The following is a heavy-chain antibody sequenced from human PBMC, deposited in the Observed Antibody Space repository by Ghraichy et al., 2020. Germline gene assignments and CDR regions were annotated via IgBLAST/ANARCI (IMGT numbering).Heavy chain of an antibody. D-gene: IGHD2-15*01. J-gene: IGHJ3*02. Sequence: GGSLRLSCAASGFTFSSYGMHWVRQAPGKGLEWVAFIRYDGSNKYYADSVKGRFTISRDNSKNTLYLQMNSLRAEDTAVYYCAKDPTYCSGGSCYSGRAFDIWGQGTMVTVSS. CDR2: IRYDGSNK. V-gene: IGHV3-30*02. CDR1: GFTFSSYG. CDR3: AKDPTYCSGGSCYSGRAFDI.